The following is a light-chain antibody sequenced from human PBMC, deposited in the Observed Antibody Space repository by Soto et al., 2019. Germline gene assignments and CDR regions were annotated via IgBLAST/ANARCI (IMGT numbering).Light chain of an antibody. CDR2: GAS. CDR1: QSVNSN. CDR3: QQYNNWPKT. Sequence: EIVVTQSPAGLSVSPGERATLSCRASQSVNSNLAWYQQRPGQAPRLLIYGASTRATGIPARFSGSGSGTEFTLTISSLQSEDFAAYYCQQYNNWPKTFGQGTKVEIK. V-gene: IGKV3-15*01. J-gene: IGKJ1*01.